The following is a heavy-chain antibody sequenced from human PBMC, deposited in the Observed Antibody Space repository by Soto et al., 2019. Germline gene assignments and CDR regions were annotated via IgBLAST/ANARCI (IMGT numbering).Heavy chain of an antibody. D-gene: IGHD3-3*01. CDR2: IKQDGSEK. CDR3: ARDPRYYDFWSGYRPVDY. CDR1: GFTFSSYW. V-gene: IGHV3-7*01. J-gene: IGHJ4*02. Sequence: GGSLRLSCAASGFTFSSYWMSWVRQAPGKGLEWVANIKQDGSEKYYVDSVKGRFTISRDNAKNSLYLQMNSLRAEDTAVYYCARDPRYYDFWSGYRPVDYWGQGTLVTVSS.